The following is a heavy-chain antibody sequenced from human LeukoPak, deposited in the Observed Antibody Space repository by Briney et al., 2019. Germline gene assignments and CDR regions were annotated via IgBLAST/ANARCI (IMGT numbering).Heavy chain of an antibody. CDR2: IIPIFGTA. V-gene: IGHV1-69*06. CDR1: GGTFSSYA. D-gene: IGHD3-22*01. J-gene: IGHJ4*02. Sequence: ASVKVFCKASGGTFSSYAISWVRQAPGQGLEWMGRIIPIFGTANYAQKFQGRVTITADKSASTAYMELSSLRSEDTAVYYCARGRDSSGYYPLFDYWGQGTLVTVSS. CDR3: ARGRDSSGYYPLFDY.